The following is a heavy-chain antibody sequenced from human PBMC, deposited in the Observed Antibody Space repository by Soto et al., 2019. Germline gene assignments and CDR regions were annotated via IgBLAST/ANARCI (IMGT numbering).Heavy chain of an antibody. CDR3: ARWGHPAVKAFDI. D-gene: IGHD3-16*01. CDR1: GASVNDYY. V-gene: IGHV4-59*02. Sequence: SETLSLTCTVSGASVNDYYWNWVRQPLGKGLEWIGFIHYTGSRIFNPSLQSRVTMSVDVSQNQFSLRLTSVTAADTAIYYCARWGHPAVKAFDIWGQGTTVTVSS. CDR2: IHYTGSR. J-gene: IGHJ3*02.